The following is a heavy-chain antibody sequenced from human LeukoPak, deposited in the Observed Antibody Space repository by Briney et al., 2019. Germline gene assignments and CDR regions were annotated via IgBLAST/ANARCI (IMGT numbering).Heavy chain of an antibody. CDR2: IYYSGST. V-gene: IGHV4-31*03. Sequence: SETLSLTCTVSGGSISSGGYYWSWIRQHPGKGLEWIGYIYYSGSTYYNPSLKSRVTISVDTSKNQFSLKLSSVTAADTAVYYCARDKLARGYCSSTSCQIYNWFDPWGQGTLVTVSS. CDR3: ARDKLARGYCSSTSCQIYNWFDP. D-gene: IGHD2-2*01. J-gene: IGHJ5*02. CDR1: GGSISSGGYY.